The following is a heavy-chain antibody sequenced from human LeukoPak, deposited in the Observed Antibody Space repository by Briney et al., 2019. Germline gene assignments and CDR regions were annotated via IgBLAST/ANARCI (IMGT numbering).Heavy chain of an antibody. CDR3: ARVAGYSGYESGYFED. CDR2: ISMTSSYI. D-gene: IGHD5-12*01. Sequence: SGGSLRLSCAASGFTFHSHSMNWVRQAPGKGLEWVSSISMTSSYIYYADSVKGRFTISRDNAKNSLYLHMNSLRAEDTAVYYCARVAGYSGYESGYFEDWGQGTLVTVSS. J-gene: IGHJ4*02. CDR1: GFTFHSHS. V-gene: IGHV3-21*01.